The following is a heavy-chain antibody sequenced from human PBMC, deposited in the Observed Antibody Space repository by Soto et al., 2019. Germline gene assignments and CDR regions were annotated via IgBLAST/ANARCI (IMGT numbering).Heavy chain of an antibody. CDR1: GYSFTSYW. D-gene: IGHD6-13*01. CDR3: ARLAFPWQQLAPFDY. V-gene: IGHV5-51*01. CDR2: IYPGDSDT. J-gene: IGHJ4*02. Sequence: GESLKISCKGSGYSFTSYWIGWVLQMPGKGLEWMGIIYPGDSDTRYSPSFQGQVTISADKSISTAYLQWSSLKASDTAMYYCARLAFPWQQLAPFDYWGQGTLVTVSS.